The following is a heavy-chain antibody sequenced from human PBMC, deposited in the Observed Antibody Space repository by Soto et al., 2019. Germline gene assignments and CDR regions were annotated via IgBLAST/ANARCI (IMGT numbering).Heavy chain of an antibody. CDR1: GYSFTSYW. CDR2: IYPGDSDT. D-gene: IGHD3-22*01. Sequence: GESLKISCKGSGYSFTSYWIGWVRQMPGKGLEWMGIIYPGDSDTRYSPSFQGQVTISADKSISTAYLQWSSLKASDTAMYYCARKWVPYDSSGFDPIFDYWGQGTLVTVSS. V-gene: IGHV5-51*01. CDR3: ARKWVPYDSSGFDPIFDY. J-gene: IGHJ4*02.